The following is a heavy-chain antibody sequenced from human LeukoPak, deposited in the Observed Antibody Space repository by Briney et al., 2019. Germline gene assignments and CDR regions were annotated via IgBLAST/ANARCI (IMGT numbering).Heavy chain of an antibody. CDR1: GYTFTGYY. V-gene: IGHV1-2*02. Sequence: GASVKVSCKASGYTFTGYYMHWVRQAPGQGLEWMGWINPNSGGTNYAQKFQGRVTMTRGTSISTAYMELSRLRSDDTAVYYCARDLRGRLYYFDYWGQGTLVTVSS. D-gene: IGHD1-26*01. CDR2: INPNSGGT. CDR3: ARDLRGRLYYFDY. J-gene: IGHJ4*02.